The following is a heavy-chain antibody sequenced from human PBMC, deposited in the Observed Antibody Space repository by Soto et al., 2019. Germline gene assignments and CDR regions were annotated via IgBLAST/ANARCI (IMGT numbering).Heavy chain of an antibody. CDR2: ISAYTGNT. V-gene: IGHV1-18*04. CDR3: ARRPDYCSGGSCAFDY. CDR1: CGSSISCG. J-gene: IGHJ4*02. Sequence: AAVLVPSCASCGSSISCGIIWVRQPPAQGLEWMGWISAYTGNTYFAQNIQGRVTMTTDTSTSTAYMELRSLRSDDTALYYCARRPDYCSGGSCAFDYWGQGTLVTVSS. D-gene: IGHD2-15*01.